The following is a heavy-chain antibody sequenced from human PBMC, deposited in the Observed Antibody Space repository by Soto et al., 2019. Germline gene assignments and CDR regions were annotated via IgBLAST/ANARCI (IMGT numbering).Heavy chain of an antibody. CDR2: INHSGST. Sequence: QVQLQQWGAGLLKPSETLSLTCAVYGGSFSGYYWSWIRQPPGKGLEWIGEINHSGSTNYNPSLKIRVNMSVDMSKNQFSLKLSSVTAADTAVYYCASGATSGTGYNWLDPWGQGTLVTVSS. J-gene: IGHJ5*02. D-gene: IGHD3-10*01. V-gene: IGHV4-34*01. CDR3: ASGATSGTGYNWLDP. CDR1: GGSFSGYY.